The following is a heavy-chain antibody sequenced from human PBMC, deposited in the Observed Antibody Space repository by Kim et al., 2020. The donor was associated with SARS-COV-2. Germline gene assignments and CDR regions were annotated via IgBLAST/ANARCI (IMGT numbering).Heavy chain of an antibody. D-gene: IGHD1-26*01. V-gene: IGHV3-11*06. J-gene: IGHJ5*02. Sequence: ADSVKGRFTISRDNAKHSLYLQMNSLRAEDTAVYYCARFPINSGTYWFDAWGQGTLVTVSS. CDR3: ARFPINSGTYWFDA.